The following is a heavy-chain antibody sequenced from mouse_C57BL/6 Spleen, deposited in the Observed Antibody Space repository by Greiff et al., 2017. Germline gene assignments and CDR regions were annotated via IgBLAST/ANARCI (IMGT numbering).Heavy chain of an antibody. V-gene: IGHV1-55*01. J-gene: IGHJ1*03. CDR1: GYTFTSYW. CDR3: ARYGSSYGWYFDV. D-gene: IGHD1-1*01. CDR2: IYPGSGST. Sequence: QVQLQQPGAELVKPGASVKMSCKASGYTFTSYWITWVKQRPGQGLEWIGDIYPGSGSTNYNEKFQSKATLTVDTSSSTAYMQLSSLTSEDSAVYYCARYGSSYGWYFDVWGTGTTVTVSS.